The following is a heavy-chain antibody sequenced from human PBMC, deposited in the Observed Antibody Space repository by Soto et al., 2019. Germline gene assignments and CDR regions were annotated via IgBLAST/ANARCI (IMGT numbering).Heavy chain of an antibody. Sequence: GGSLRLSCATSGLTFSNYAMSWVRQAPGGGLEWVSSMSGSSSTTYYADSVKGRFTISRDRSKNTLYLQMSSLRAEDTALYYCAKSQERELPRVIDFWGQGTLVTVSS. CDR1: GLTFSNYA. CDR3: AKSQERELPRVIDF. J-gene: IGHJ4*02. CDR2: MSGSSSTT. V-gene: IGHV3-23*01. D-gene: IGHD1-7*01.